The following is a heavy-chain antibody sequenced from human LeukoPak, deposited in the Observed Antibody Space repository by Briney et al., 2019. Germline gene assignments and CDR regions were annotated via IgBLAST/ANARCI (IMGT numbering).Heavy chain of an antibody. CDR2: INHRGST. J-gene: IGHJ6*02. CDR3: ARDLIYKGRSDSSSWQRSYYGMDV. Sequence: SETLSLTCAVYGESFSGYSWSWIRQPPGKGLEWIGEINHRGSTNYIPSLKSRVTISVDTSKNQFSLKLSSVTAADTAVYYCARDLIYKGRSDSSSWQRSYYGMDVWGQGTTVTVSS. D-gene: IGHD6-13*01. V-gene: IGHV4-34*01. CDR1: GESFSGYS.